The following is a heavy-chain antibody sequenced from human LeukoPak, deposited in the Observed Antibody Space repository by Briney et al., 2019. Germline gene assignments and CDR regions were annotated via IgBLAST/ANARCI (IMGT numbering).Heavy chain of an antibody. D-gene: IGHD2-15*01. Sequence: SETLSLTCAVSGGSISSGGYSWSWIRQPPGKGLEWIGYIYHSGSTYYNPSLKSRVTISVDRSKNQFSLKLSSVTAADTAVYYCARGGFSVVVVAASPFDYWGQGTLVTVSS. CDR1: GGSISSGGYS. V-gene: IGHV4-30-2*01. J-gene: IGHJ4*02. CDR2: IYHSGST. CDR3: ARGGFSVVVVAASPFDY.